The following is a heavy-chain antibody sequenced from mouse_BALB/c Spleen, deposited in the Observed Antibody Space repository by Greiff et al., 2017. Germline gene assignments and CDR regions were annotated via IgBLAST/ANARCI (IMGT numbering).Heavy chain of an antibody. CDR1: GFTFSSYT. CDR2: ISSGGSYT. Sequence: EVHLVESGGGLVKPGGSLKLSCAASGFTFSSYTMSWVRQTPEKRLEWVATISSGGSYTYYPDSVKGRFTISRDNAKNTLYLQMSSLKSEDTAMYYCTRDDTTGDWYFDVWGAGTTVTVSS. CDR3: TRDDTTGDWYFDV. D-gene: IGHD1-1*01. J-gene: IGHJ1*01. V-gene: IGHV5-6-4*01.